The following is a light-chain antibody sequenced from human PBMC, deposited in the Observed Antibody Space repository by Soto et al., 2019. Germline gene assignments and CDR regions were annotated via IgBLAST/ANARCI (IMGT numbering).Light chain of an antibody. Sequence: DIQMTQSPSSLSASVGDRVTITCRARQGIGNNVASLQQKPGKATKSLIYGASSLQTRVPSKFSGSGSGTDFTLTISSLQPEDFATYYCPQYNSYPPTFGGGTKVDSK. CDR1: QGIGNN. CDR3: PQYNSYPPT. V-gene: IGKV1-16*02. J-gene: IGKJ4*01. CDR2: GAS.